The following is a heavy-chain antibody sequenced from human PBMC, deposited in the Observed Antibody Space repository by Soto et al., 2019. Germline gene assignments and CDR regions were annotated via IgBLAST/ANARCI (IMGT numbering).Heavy chain of an antibody. CDR2: MYYSGST. V-gene: IGHV4-39*02. CDR1: GGSISSTNYY. Sequence: QLQLQESGPGLVKPSETLSLTCTVSGGSISSTNYYLGWIRQPPGKGLEWIGSMYYSGSTYYNPSLKRRVTISVDTSKNQFFLKLSSVTAADTAIYYCARDMGYWGQGILVTVSS. J-gene: IGHJ4*02. CDR3: ARDMGY.